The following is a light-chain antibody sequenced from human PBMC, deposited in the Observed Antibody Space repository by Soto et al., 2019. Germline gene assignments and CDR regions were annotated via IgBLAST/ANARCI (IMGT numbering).Light chain of an antibody. V-gene: IGKV3D-15*01. J-gene: IGKJ1*01. Sequence: EIGMKHSAGALSLSPGERATLSCRASQSISNYLAWYQQKPGQAPRLLVYGASSRATGIPDRFSGSGSGTDFTLTISSLQPEDFATYYCQQSYSTPWTFGQRTMVAIK. CDR3: QQSYSTPWT. CDR2: GAS. CDR1: QSISNY.